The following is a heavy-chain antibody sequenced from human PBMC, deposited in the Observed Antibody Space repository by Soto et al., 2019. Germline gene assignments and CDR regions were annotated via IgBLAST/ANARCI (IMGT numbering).Heavy chain of an antibody. V-gene: IGHV3-48*01. CDR1: GFTFSSYS. Sequence: PGGSLRLSCAASGFTFSSYSMNWVRQAPGKGLEWVSYISSSSSTIYYADSVKGRFTISRDNAKNSLYLQMNSLRAEDTAVYYCAYYGDYVDGVYDYWGQGTLVTVSS. J-gene: IGHJ4*02. CDR2: ISSSSSTI. CDR3: AYYGDYVDGVYDY. D-gene: IGHD4-17*01.